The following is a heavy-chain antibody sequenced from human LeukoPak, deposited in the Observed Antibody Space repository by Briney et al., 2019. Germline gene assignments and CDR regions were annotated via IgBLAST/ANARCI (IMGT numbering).Heavy chain of an antibody. V-gene: IGHV3-23*01. CDR2: ISPSGDRT. Sequence: GGSLRLSCAASGFTFSSYAMSWVRQAPGKGLEWVSFISPSGDRTSNADSVEGRFTISRDNTRNTLYLQMDSLTAEDTALYYCAKDIHYFQSDYWGQGTLVTVSS. D-gene: IGHD3-10*01. CDR1: GFTFSSYA. J-gene: IGHJ4*02. CDR3: AKDIHYFQSDY.